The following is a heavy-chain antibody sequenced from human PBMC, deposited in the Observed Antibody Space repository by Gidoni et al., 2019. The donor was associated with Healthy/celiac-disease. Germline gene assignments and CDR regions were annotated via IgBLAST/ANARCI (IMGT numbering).Heavy chain of an antibody. CDR3: ARGRSARYCSSTSCYTAFDI. Sequence: QVQLQQWGAGLLKPSETLSLTCAVYGGSFSGYYWSWIRQPPGKGLEWIGEINHSGSTNYNPSLKSRVTISVDTSKNQFSLKLSSVTAADTAVYYCARGRSARYCSSTSCYTAFDIWGQGTMVTVSS. D-gene: IGHD2-2*02. CDR2: INHSGST. J-gene: IGHJ3*02. V-gene: IGHV4-34*01. CDR1: GGSFSGYY.